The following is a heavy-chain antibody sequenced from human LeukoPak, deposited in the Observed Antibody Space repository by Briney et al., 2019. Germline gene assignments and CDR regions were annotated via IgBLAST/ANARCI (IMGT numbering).Heavy chain of an antibody. CDR1: GXXXXXXNX. CDR2: IYXSGSX. V-gene: IGHV4-4*02. Sequence: PSETLSLTCAVXGXXXXXXNXXXXXXXXPXXGXXXXXXIYXSGSXNXNPSLKSXVXISVDKSKNQFSLKLSSVTAADXAVYYCARLYCSGGSCYFDYWGQGTLVTVSS. CDR3: ARLYCSGGSCYFDY. D-gene: IGHD2-15*01. J-gene: IGHJ4*02.